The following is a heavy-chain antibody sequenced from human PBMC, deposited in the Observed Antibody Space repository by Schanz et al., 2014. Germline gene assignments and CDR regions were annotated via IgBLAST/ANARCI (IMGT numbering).Heavy chain of an antibody. Sequence: EVQLLESGGGLVQPGGSLRLSCGSSGFTFSPYWMHWVRQAPGKGLEWVSALSEGGGGTHYADSVRGRFTISRDNSKNTLYLQMNSLRPEDTAVYYCAKYRGYYRVSGSYRELEYWGQGTLVTVSS. V-gene: IGHV3-23*01. CDR1: GFTFSPYW. D-gene: IGHD3-10*01. CDR3: AKYRGYYRVSGSYRELEY. J-gene: IGHJ4*02. CDR2: LSEGGGGT.